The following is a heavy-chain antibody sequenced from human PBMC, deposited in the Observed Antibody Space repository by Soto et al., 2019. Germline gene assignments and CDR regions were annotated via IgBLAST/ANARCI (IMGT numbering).Heavy chain of an antibody. CDR1: GGATSSSSYY. V-gene: IGHV4-39*01. D-gene: IGHD3-3*01. Sequence: SETVSLTCTVSGGATSSSSYYWGWIRQPPGKGLEWIGSIYYSGSTYYNPSLKSRVTISVDTSKNQFSLKLSSVTAADTAVYYCARQGPHYDFWSGYYKPADCDYWGQGTLVTVSS. CDR3: ARQGPHYDFWSGYYKPADCDY. CDR2: IYYSGST. J-gene: IGHJ4*02.